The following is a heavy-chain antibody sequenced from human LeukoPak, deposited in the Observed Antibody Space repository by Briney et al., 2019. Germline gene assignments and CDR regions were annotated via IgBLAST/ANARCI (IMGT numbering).Heavy chain of an antibody. Sequence: GGSLRLSCAASGFTFSSYEMNWVRQAPGKGLEWVSYISSSGSTIYYADSVKGRFTISRDNAKNSLYLQMNSLRAEDTAVYYCARDLTDPPYYYYYIDVWGKGTTVTISS. CDR3: ARDLTDPPYYYYYIDV. CDR1: GFTFSSYE. CDR2: ISSSGSTI. V-gene: IGHV3-48*03. J-gene: IGHJ6*03.